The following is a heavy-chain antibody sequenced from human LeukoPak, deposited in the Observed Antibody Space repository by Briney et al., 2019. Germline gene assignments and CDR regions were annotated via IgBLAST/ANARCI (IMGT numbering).Heavy chain of an antibody. J-gene: IGHJ4*02. Sequence: GGSLRLSCAASGFTFSDYYMSWIRQAPGKGLEWVSYIGSSGRTIYYADSVKGRFTISRDNSKNTLYLQMSSLRPEDTAVFYCAKGRWLPDYWGQGALVTVSS. V-gene: IGHV3-11*04. CDR2: IGSSGRTI. CDR1: GFTFSDYY. CDR3: AKGRWLPDY. D-gene: IGHD5-12*01.